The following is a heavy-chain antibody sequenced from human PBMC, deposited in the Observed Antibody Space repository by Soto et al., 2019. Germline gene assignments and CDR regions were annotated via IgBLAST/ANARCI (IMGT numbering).Heavy chain of an antibody. V-gene: IGHV1-2*04. CDR3: AIDARGDEAPMHY. J-gene: IGHJ4*02. CDR2: INPNSGGT. Sequence: GASVKVSCKASGYTFTGHYMHWVRQALGQGIEWMGWINPNSGGTNYAQKFQGWVTMTRDTSISTAYMELSRLRSDDTAVYYCAIDARGDEAPMHYWGQGTLVTVSS. D-gene: IGHD3-10*01. CDR1: GYTFTGHY.